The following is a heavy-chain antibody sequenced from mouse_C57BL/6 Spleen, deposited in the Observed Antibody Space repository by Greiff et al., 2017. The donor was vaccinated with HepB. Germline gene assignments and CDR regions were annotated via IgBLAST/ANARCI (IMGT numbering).Heavy chain of an antibody. V-gene: IGHV1-59*01. Sequence: QVQLQQSGAELVRPGTSVKLSCKASGYTFTSYWMHWVKQRPGQGLEWIGVIDPSDSYTNYNQKFKGKATLTVDTSSSTAYMQLSSLTSEDSAVYYCARDETAQATDAMDYWGQGTSVTVSS. J-gene: IGHJ4*01. D-gene: IGHD3-2*02. CDR1: GYTFTSYW. CDR2: IDPSDSYT. CDR3: ARDETAQATDAMDY.